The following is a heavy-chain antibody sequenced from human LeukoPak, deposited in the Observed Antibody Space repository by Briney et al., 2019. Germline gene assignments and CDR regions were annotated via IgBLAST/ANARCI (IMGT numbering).Heavy chain of an antibody. V-gene: IGHV4-59*01. CDR1: GGSFSDYY. J-gene: IGHJ6*02. CDR2: IYYSGST. Sequence: SETLSLTCAVYGGSFSDYYWIRQPPGKGLEWIGYIYYSGSTNYNPSLKSRVTISVDTSKNQFSLKLSSVTAADTAVYYCARGGWYCSSTSCPGRRYYYGMDVWGQGTTVTVSS. D-gene: IGHD2-2*01. CDR3: ARGGWYCSSTSCPGRRYYYGMDV.